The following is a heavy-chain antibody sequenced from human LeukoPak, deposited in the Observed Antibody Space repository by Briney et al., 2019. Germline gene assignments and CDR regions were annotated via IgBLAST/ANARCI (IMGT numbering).Heavy chain of an antibody. CDR2: VSSSGRT. D-gene: IGHD1-26*01. Sequence: PSQTLSLTCTVSGDSISSGSFYWSWIRQAAGKGLEWIGRVSSSGRTTYNPSLKSRVTMSLDASKNQFSLELNSVTPADTAVYYCARGGNYWPQWWFDPWGRGTLVSVSS. J-gene: IGHJ5*02. V-gene: IGHV4-61*02. CDR3: ARGGNYWPQWWFDP. CDR1: GDSISSGSFY.